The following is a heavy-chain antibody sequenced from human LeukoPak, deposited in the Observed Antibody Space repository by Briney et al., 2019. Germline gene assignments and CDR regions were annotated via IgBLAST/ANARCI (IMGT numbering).Heavy chain of an antibody. D-gene: IGHD1-26*01. Sequence: SSETLSLTCTVSGGSISSSSYYWGWIRQPPGKGLEWIRSIYYSGSTYYNPSLKSRVTISVDTSKNQFSLKLSSVTAADTAVYYCARQIGPLGPFDYWGQGTLVTVSS. V-gene: IGHV4-39*01. J-gene: IGHJ4*02. CDR1: GGSISSSSYY. CDR3: ARQIGPLGPFDY. CDR2: IYYSGST.